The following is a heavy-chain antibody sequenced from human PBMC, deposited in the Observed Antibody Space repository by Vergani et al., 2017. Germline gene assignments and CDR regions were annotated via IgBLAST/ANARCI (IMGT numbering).Heavy chain of an antibody. CDR1: GFTFSACP. D-gene: IGHD2-21*01. V-gene: IGHV3-23*01. Sequence: EVHLLESGGGQVEAGGSLRLSCVASGFTFSACPMTWVRQAPGKGLEWVSAISARYPSTYYADSVKGRFTISRDNSKDTLYLQMNSLRVEDTAIYYCAKARDPNCKGGNCYSYYYGLDLWGQGTTVTVSS. CDR2: ISARYPST. J-gene: IGHJ6*02. CDR3: AKARDPNCKGGNCYSYYYGLDL.